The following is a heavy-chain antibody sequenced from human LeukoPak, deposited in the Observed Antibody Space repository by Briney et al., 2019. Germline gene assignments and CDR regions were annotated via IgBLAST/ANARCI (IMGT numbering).Heavy chain of an antibody. D-gene: IGHD3-10*01. CDR1: GFAFRTYA. J-gene: IGHJ4*02. V-gene: IGHV3-23*01. CDR3: AKDLNYGFDS. Sequence: GESLRLSCAASGFAFRTYAMSWVRQAPGKGLEGVSAISGSGNKTFYAESVRGRFTISRDNSRNTLYLQMNSLRAEDTAVYYCAKDLNYGFDSWGQGTLVTV. CDR2: ISGSGNKT.